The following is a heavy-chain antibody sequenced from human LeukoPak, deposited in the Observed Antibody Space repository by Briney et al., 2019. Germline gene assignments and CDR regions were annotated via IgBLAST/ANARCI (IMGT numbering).Heavy chain of an antibody. D-gene: IGHD3-10*01. CDR2: MNANSGDA. Sequence: ASVKVSCKTSGYIFTAYYMHWVRQAPGQGLERMGWMNANSGDATYAQKFQGRVTMTRDTSISTAYMELSSLTSDDTAVYYCARPGNWWFDPWGQGTLVTVSS. CDR3: ARPGNWWFDP. J-gene: IGHJ5*02. V-gene: IGHV1-2*02. CDR1: GYIFTAYY.